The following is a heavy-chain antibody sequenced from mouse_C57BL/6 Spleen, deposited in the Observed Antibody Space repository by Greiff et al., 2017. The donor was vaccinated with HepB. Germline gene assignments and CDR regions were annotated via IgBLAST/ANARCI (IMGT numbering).Heavy chain of an antibody. D-gene: IGHD1-1*01. CDR2: ISSGVDYI. Sequence: EVKLMESGEGLVKPGGSLKLSCAASGFTFSSYAMSWVRQTPEKRLEWVAYISSGVDYIYYADTVKGRFTISRDNARNTLYLQMSSLKSEDTAMYYCTRVVPGYFDVWGTGTTVTVSS. CDR1: GFTFSSYA. J-gene: IGHJ1*03. CDR3: TRVVPGYFDV. V-gene: IGHV5-9-1*02.